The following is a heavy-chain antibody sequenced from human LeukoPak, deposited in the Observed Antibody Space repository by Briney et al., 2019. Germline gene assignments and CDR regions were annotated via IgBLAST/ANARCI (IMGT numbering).Heavy chain of an antibody. CDR1: GFTFGDYA. V-gene: IGHV3-49*04. CDR2: IRRKVSGATT. Sequence: SLRLSCTVSGFTFGDYAMGWVRQAPGKGLGWVGLIRRKVSGATTEYAASVKGRFTISRDDSKSIAYLQMNSLKTKDTAMYYCTRNIYCSGGSCSYYFDYWGQGTLVTVSS. D-gene: IGHD2-15*01. J-gene: IGHJ4*02. CDR3: TRNIYCSGGSCSYYFDY.